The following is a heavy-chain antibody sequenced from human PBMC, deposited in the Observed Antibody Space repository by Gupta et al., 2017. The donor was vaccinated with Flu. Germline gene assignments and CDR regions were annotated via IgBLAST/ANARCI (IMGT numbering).Heavy chain of an antibody. V-gene: IGHV4-31*03. D-gene: IGHD1-7*01. CDR1: GGSINVFSFF. J-gene: IGHJ4*02. Sequence: QMQLQESGPRLVKPSQTLSLTCSVSGGSINVFSFFWAWIRQVPGKGLEWIGYVHSSGNTYYNPSLRSRLMMSIDTAKNEFSLEMTSLTAADTARYYCARRGTYYFDFWGQGALVTVSS. CDR3: ARRGTYYFDF. CDR2: VHSSGNT.